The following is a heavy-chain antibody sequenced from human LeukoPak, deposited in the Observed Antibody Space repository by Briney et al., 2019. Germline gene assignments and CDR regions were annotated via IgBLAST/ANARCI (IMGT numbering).Heavy chain of an antibody. CDR2: IRRGTNGYTT. J-gene: IGHJ3*02. V-gene: IGHV3-72*01. CDR1: GFTFSDYI. Sequence: SGGSLRLSCAASGFTFSDYILDWVRQAPGKGLEWVGRIRRGTNGYTTEYAASVKGRFIISRDDSKNSMYLHMNSLKTEDTAVYHCTRDGGEGGNSAFDIWGPGTMVTVSS. D-gene: IGHD3-16*01. CDR3: TRDGGEGGNSAFDI.